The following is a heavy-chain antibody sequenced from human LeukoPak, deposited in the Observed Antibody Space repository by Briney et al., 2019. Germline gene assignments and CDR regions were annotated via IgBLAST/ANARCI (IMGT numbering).Heavy chain of an antibody. CDR1: GGSISSYY. CDR2: IYYSGST. J-gene: IGHJ3*02. V-gene: IGHV4-59*01. Sequence: KPSETLSLTCTVSGGSISSYYWSWIRQPPGKGLEWIGYIYYSGSTNYNPSLKSRVTISVDTSKNQFSLKLSSVTAADTAVYYCARHGGSVDDAFDIRGQGTMVTVSS. CDR3: ARHGGSVDDAFDI. D-gene: IGHD4-23*01.